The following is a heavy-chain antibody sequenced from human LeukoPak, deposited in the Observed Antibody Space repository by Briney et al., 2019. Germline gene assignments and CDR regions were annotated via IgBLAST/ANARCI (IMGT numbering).Heavy chain of an antibody. V-gene: IGHV4-34*01. CDR1: GVSFSGYY. CDR2: INHSGST. CDR3: ARKSGGYFDWLLSLYFDY. Sequence: SSETLSLTCAVYGVSFSGYYWSWLRQPPGKGLEWVGEINHSGSTNYNPSLKSRVTISVDTSKNQFSLKLSSVTAADTAVYYCARKSGGYFDWLLSLYFDYWGQGTLVTVSS. D-gene: IGHD3-9*01. J-gene: IGHJ4*02.